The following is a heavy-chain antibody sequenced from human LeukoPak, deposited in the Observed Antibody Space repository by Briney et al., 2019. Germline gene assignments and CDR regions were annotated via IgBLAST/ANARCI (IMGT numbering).Heavy chain of an antibody. CDR3: ARESGSGTPGY. CDR2: IDPSGGST. D-gene: IGHD3-10*01. CDR1: GYTFTSYY. J-gene: IGHJ4*02. V-gene: IGHV1-46*01. Sequence: ASVKVSCKASGYTFTSYYMHWVRQAPGQGLEWMGIIDPSGGSTSYAQKFQGRVTMTRDTSTSTVYMELSSLRSEDTAVYYCARESGSGTPGYWGQGTLVTVSS.